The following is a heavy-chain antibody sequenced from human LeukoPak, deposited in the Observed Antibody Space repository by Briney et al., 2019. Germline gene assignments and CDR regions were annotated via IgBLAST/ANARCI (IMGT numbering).Heavy chain of an antibody. V-gene: IGHV4-59*08. Sequence: SETLSLTCTVSGGSISNYYWNWIRQAPGKGLEWIGYIYYTGSTNKNPSLKSRVTMSVDTSKNQFSLKLSSVTAADTAVYHCASLRERSYYARGFDYWGRGTLVTVSS. CDR3: ASLRERSYYARGFDY. CDR1: GGSISNYY. J-gene: IGHJ4*02. CDR2: IYYTGST. D-gene: IGHD1-26*01.